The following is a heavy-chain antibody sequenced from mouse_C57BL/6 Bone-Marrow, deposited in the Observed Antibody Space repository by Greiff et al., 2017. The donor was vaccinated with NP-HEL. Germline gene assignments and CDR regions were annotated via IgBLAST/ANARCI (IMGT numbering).Heavy chain of an antibody. V-gene: IGHV5-4*01. CDR3: ARDPYSISFAY. CDR2: ISDGGSYT. D-gene: IGHD2-5*01. Sequence: EVHLVESGGGLMKPGGSLKLSCAASGFTFSSYAMSWVRQTPEKRLEWVATISDGGSYTYYPDNVKGRFTISRDNAKNNLYLQMSHLKSEDTAMYYCARDPYSISFAYWGQGTLVTVSA. CDR1: GFTFSSYA. J-gene: IGHJ3*01.